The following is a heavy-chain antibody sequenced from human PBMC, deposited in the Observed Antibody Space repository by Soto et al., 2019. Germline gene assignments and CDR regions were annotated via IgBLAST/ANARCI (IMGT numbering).Heavy chain of an antibody. Sequence: EVQLVESGGGLVQPGGSLRLSCAASGFTVSSNYMTWVRQAPGKGLEWVSLIYSGGTTYYADSVKGRFIISRDNSKYTLYLQMNSLRAEDTAVYYCARGFSNYVAWFDPWGQGTLVTVSS. CDR3: ARGFSNYVAWFDP. CDR2: IYSGGTT. CDR1: GFTVSSNY. D-gene: IGHD4-4*01. J-gene: IGHJ5*02. V-gene: IGHV3-66*01.